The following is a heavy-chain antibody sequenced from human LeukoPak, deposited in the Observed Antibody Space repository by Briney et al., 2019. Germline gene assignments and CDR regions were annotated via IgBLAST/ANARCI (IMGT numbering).Heavy chain of an antibody. CDR2: ISFDGSNK. V-gene: IGHV3-30*03. J-gene: IGHJ4*02. CDR1: GFTFSKAW. CDR3: VRGTGY. Sequence: PGGSLRLSCASSGFTFSKAWMNWVRQAPGKGLEWVAVISFDGSNKYYTDSVRGRFTISRDNSENTLYLQMNSLRADDTAMYYCVRGTGYWGQGTLVTVSS.